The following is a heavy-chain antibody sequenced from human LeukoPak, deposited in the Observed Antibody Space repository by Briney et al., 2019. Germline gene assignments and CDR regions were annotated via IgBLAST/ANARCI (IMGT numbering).Heavy chain of an antibody. CDR3: ARVRYYGSGSYYTNPYFDY. CDR1: GYTFTSYY. CDR2: INPSGGST. J-gene: IGHJ4*02. D-gene: IGHD3-10*01. Sequence: ASVKVSCKASGYTFTSYYMHWVRQAPGQGLEWMGIINPSGGSTSYAQKFQGRVTMTRDTSTSTVYMELSSLRSEDTAVYYCARVRYYGSGSYYTNPYFDYWGQGTWSPSPQ. V-gene: IGHV1-46*03.